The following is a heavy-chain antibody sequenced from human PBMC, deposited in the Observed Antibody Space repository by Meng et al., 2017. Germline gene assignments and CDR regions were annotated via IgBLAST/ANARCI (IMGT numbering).Heavy chain of an antibody. D-gene: IGHD1-7*01. CDR3: ARDGGNYDFDY. CDR1: GYTFIDAY. Sequence: QLQLLEFGAEVKKPGASVKLSCRASGYTFIDAYVHWVRQAPGQGLEWMGRIIPSSGDANSAQKFLGRVTLTWDTSISTAYMELSSLRSDDTAIYYCARDGGNYDFDYWGQGTLVTVSS. J-gene: IGHJ4*02. V-gene: IGHV1-2*06. CDR2: IIPSSGDA.